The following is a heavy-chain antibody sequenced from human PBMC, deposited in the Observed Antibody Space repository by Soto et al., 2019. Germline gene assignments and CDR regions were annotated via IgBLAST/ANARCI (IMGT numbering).Heavy chain of an antibody. CDR3: ARDRGSNWFFDY. CDR1: GFTFSTYG. Sequence: QVQLVESGGGVVQPGRSLKLSCAASGFTFSTYGMHWVRQAPGKGLERVAVIWYVGNKEYYAASVRGRFSISRDNSKNTLYLQMNSLSLEDTAVYYCARDRGSNWFFDYWGQGTLVTVSS. J-gene: IGHJ4*02. CDR2: IWYVGNKE. V-gene: IGHV3-33*01. D-gene: IGHD6-13*01.